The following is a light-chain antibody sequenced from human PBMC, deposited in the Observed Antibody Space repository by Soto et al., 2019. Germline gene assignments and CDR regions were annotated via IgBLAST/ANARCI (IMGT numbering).Light chain of an antibody. CDR1: QSVSGY. V-gene: IGKV3-11*01. CDR3: QQRNNWTIT. Sequence: EIVITQSPATLSVSPGERATLSCRASQSVSGYLAWYPQKPGQAPRLLIYDASNRETGIPARFSGSGAGTECTLTISSLEPEDFEVDDCQQRNNWTITFGQGTRLEIK. J-gene: IGKJ5*01. CDR2: DAS.